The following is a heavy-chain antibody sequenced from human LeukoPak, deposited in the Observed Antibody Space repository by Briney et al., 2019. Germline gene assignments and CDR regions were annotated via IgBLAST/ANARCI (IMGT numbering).Heavy chain of an antibody. Sequence: SETLSLTCTVSGGSLSTYYWSWIRQSPGKGLEWIGSIYYSGSTNYNPSLKSRVTISVDTSKNQFSLELSSVTAADTAVYYCAVNLTKHTFDIWGQGTMVTVSS. V-gene: IGHV4-59*08. CDR3: AVNLTKHTFDI. CDR1: GGSLSTYY. D-gene: IGHD1-1*01. CDR2: IYYSGST. J-gene: IGHJ3*02.